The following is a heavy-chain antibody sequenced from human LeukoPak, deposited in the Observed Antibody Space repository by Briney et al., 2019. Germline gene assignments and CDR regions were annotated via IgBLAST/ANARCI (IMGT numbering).Heavy chain of an antibody. CDR2: INTNSGDT. Sequence: ASVTVSCKASAYTFIDYYMHWVRQAPGQGLEWMGWINTNSGDTKYAQRFQGRATMTRDTSISTAYMELSRLTSDDTAVYYCARGVLAGYDSSGYRFYNRFDPWGQGTLVIVSS. V-gene: IGHV1-2*02. J-gene: IGHJ5*02. CDR3: ARGVLAGYDSSGYRFYNRFDP. CDR1: AYTFIDYY. D-gene: IGHD3-22*01.